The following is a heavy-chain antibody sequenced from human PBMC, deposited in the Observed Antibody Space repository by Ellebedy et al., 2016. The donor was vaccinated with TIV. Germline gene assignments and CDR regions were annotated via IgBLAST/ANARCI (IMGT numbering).Heavy chain of an antibody. D-gene: IGHD3-3*01. CDR1: GFTFSTST. V-gene: IGHV3-23*01. Sequence: PGGSLRLSCAASGFTFSTSTMSWVRQAPGKGLEWVSTISRLDNSAYYADSVKGRFTISRDNSKNTLYLQMNSLRADDTAVYYCAKEGLGFFGVANDYWGQGTLVTVSS. J-gene: IGHJ4*02. CDR2: ISRLDNSA. CDR3: AKEGLGFFGVANDY.